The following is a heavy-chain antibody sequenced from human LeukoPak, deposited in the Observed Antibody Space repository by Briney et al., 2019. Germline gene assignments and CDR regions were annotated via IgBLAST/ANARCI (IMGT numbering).Heavy chain of an antibody. D-gene: IGHD5-18*01. CDR3: ARARFYSYGGYYYYYGMDV. CDR2: INHSGST. V-gene: IGHV4-34*01. Sequence: PSETLSLTCAVYGGSFSGYYWSWIRQPPGKGLEWIGEINHSGSTNYNPSLKSRVTISVDTSENQFSLKLSSVTAADTAVYYCARARFYSYGGYYYYYGMDVWGQGTTVTVSS. CDR1: GGSFSGYY. J-gene: IGHJ6*02.